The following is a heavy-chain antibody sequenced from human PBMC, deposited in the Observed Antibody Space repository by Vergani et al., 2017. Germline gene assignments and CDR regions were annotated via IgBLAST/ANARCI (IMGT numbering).Heavy chain of an antibody. V-gene: IGHV3-30-3*01. J-gene: IGHJ6*03. CDR3: GRDSIGVDYYYYYMDV. D-gene: IGHD2/OR15-2a*01. CDR2: ISYDGSNK. Sequence: QVQLVESGGGVVQPGRSLRLSCAASGFTFSSYAMHWVRQAPGKGLEWVAVISYDGSNKYYADSVKGRFTITRDNSKNTLYLQMNSLRAEDTAVYYCGRDSIGVDYYYYYMDVWGKGTTVTVSS. CDR1: GFTFSSYA.